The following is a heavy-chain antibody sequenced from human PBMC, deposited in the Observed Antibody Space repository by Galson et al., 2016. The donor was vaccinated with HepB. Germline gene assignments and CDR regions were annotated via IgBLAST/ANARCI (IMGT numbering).Heavy chain of an antibody. CDR1: GYSFITKY. V-gene: IGHV1-46*01. D-gene: IGHD5-24*01. J-gene: IGHJ4*02. CDR3: VRGGDGYTYSYFDY. CDR2: VNPSSGST. Sequence: SCKASGYSFITKYLHWVRQAPGQGPEWMGLVNPSSGSTTYAQKFKGRLAMTSDTSTNTVYMELRSLRSEDAAVYFCVRGGDGYTYSYFDYWGQGTLVSVSS.